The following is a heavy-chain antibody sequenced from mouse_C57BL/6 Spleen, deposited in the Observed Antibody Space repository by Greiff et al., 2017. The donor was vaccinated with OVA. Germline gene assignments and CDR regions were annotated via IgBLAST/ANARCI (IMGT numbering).Heavy chain of an antibody. CDR3: ARWGYYGSSPFAY. Sequence: QVHVKQSGAELVRPGTSVKVSCKASGYAFTNYLIEWVKQRPGQGLEWIGVINPGSGGTNYNEKFKGKATLTADKSSSTAYMQLSSLTSEDSAVYFCARWGYYGSSPFAYWGKGTLVTVSA. J-gene: IGHJ3*01. CDR2: INPGSGGT. V-gene: IGHV1-54*01. CDR1: GYAFTNYL. D-gene: IGHD1-1*01.